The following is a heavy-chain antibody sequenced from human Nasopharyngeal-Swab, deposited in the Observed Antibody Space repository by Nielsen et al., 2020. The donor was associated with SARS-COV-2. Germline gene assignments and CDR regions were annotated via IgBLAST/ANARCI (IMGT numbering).Heavy chain of an antibody. CDR3: ARDAPAHYGAFY. V-gene: IGHV3-30*03. Sequence: GESLKISCAASGFTFSTYAMSWVRQAPGKGLEWAAFIAHDASNEYYGDSVKGRFSISRDSSKNTLYLQMDSLRGEDTAVYYCARDAPAHYGAFYWGRGTLVTVSS. CDR1: GFTFSTYA. D-gene: IGHD4-17*01. CDR2: IAHDASNE. J-gene: IGHJ4*02.